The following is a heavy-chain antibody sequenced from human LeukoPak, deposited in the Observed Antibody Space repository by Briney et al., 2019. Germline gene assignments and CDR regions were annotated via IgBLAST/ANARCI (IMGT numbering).Heavy chain of an antibody. Sequence: GGSLRLSCAASGFTFSSYSMNWVRQAPGKGLEWVSYISSSSSTIYYADSVKGRFTISRDNAKNSLYLQMNSLRAEDTAVYYCAKDPKYDYVWGSYRWRLDYWGQGTLVTVSS. CDR3: AKDPKYDYVWGSYRWRLDY. D-gene: IGHD3-16*02. CDR1: GFTFSSYS. V-gene: IGHV3-48*01. CDR2: ISSSSSTI. J-gene: IGHJ4*02.